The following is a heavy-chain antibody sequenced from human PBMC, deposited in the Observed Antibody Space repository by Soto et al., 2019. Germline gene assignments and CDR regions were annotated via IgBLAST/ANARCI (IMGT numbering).Heavy chain of an antibody. V-gene: IGHV3-23*01. CDR1: GFTFSRHG. D-gene: IGHD3-16*01. J-gene: IGHJ4*02. Sequence: EVQMLAAGGGVVQPGGSLRLSCGASGFTFSRHGMSWVRQAPGKGLEWVARINSGGVRTDYADSVKGRFTMSRDSSKNMLYLQMNTLRAEDTAIYYCARGSFGETLFDYWGQGALVTVSS. CDR3: ARGSFGETLFDY. CDR2: INSGGVRT.